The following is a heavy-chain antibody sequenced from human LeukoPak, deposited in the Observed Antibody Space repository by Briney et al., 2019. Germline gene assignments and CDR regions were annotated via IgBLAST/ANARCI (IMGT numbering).Heavy chain of an antibody. V-gene: IGHV3-43*02. Sequence: GGSLRLSCAASGFTFDDYAMHWVRQAPGKGLEWVSLISADGGSTYYADSVKGRFTISRDNSKNSLYLQMNQMRIDDTALYYCLWPNADTAMVFDYWGQGTLVTVSS. D-gene: IGHD5-18*01. CDR3: LWPNADTAMVFDY. CDR1: GFTFDDYA. J-gene: IGHJ4*02. CDR2: ISADGGST.